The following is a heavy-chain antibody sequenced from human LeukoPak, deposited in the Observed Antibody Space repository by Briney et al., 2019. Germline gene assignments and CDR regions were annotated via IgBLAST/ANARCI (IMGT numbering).Heavy chain of an antibody. CDR1: GYTFTSYD. D-gene: IGHD1-26*01. Sequence: GASVKVSCRASGYTFTSYDINWVRQAAGQGLEWMGWTNPKSGNTGYAQKFQGRVTMTRDTSISTAYMELSSLRSEDTAVYYCARVTGSIDYWGQGTLVTVSS. V-gene: IGHV1-8*01. CDR2: TNPKSGNT. CDR3: ARVTGSIDY. J-gene: IGHJ4*02.